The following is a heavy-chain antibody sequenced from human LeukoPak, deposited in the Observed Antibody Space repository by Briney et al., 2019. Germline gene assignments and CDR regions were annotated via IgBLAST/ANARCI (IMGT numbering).Heavy chain of an antibody. D-gene: IGHD6-6*01. Sequence: SVKVSCKASGGTFSSYAISWVRQAPGQGLEWMGGIIPIFGTADYAQKFQGRVTITADESTNTAYMELSSLRSEDTAVYYCARLPLRSIAVGYYGMDVWGQGTTVTVSS. J-gene: IGHJ6*02. V-gene: IGHV1-69*13. CDR3: ARLPLRSIAVGYYGMDV. CDR2: IIPIFGTA. CDR1: GGTFSSYA.